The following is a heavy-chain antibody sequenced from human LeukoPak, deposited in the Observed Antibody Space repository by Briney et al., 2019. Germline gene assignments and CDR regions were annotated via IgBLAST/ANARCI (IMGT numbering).Heavy chain of an antibody. Sequence: GGSLRLSCAVSGVTVSSNHMSWVRQAPGKRLEWVSAIYSGGGTYYADSVKGRFTLSRDISKNTLYLQMNSLRAEDTAVYYCVRDASWGQGTLVTVSS. CDR1: GVTVSSNH. CDR2: IYSGGGT. CDR3: VRDAS. J-gene: IGHJ4*02. V-gene: IGHV3-66*01.